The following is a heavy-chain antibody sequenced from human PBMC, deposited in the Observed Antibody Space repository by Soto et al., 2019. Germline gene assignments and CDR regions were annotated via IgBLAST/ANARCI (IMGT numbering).Heavy chain of an antibody. V-gene: IGHV4-34*01. D-gene: IGHD2-15*01. CDR1: GGSFSGYY. J-gene: IGHJ5*02. CDR2: INHSGST. CDR3: ARGLHVVVVAATLSNWFDP. Sequence: PSETLSLTCAVYGGSFSGYYWSRIRQPPGKGLEWIGEINHSGSTNYNPSLKSRVTISVDTSKNQFFLKLSSVTAADTAVYYCARGLHVVVVAATLSNWFDPWGQGTLVTVSS.